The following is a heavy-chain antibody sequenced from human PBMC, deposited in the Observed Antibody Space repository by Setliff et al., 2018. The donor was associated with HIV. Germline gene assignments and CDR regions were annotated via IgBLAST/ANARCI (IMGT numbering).Heavy chain of an antibody. CDR3: ARDGWRHVLHGNCYYYFMDV. CDR1: DYTFTNYG. D-gene: IGHD2-8*01. CDR2: ISAYNGYT. V-gene: IGHV1-18*01. Sequence: GASVKVSCKASDYTFTNYGISWVRQAPGQGLEWMGWISAYNGYTNYAQKLQGRVTMTTDTSTSTAYMELRSLRSDDTAVYYCARDGWRHVLHGNCYYYFMDVWGKGTTVTVSS. J-gene: IGHJ6*03.